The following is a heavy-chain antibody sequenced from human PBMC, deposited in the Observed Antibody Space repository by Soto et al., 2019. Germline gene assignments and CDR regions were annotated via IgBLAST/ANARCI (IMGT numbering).Heavy chain of an antibody. D-gene: IGHD6-13*01. CDR2: IIPILGIA. CDR1: GGTFSSYT. Sequence: QVQLVQSGAEVKKPGSSVKVSCKASGGTFSSYTISWVRQAPGQGLEWMGRIIPILGIANYAQKFQGRVTITADKSTSTAYRELSSLRSEDTAVYYCAREGDDSWRTFDYWGQGTLVTVSS. J-gene: IGHJ4*02. CDR3: AREGDDSWRTFDY. V-gene: IGHV1-69*08.